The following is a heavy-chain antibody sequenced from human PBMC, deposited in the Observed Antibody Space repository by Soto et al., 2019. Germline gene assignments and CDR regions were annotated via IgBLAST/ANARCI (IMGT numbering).Heavy chain of an antibody. J-gene: IGHJ6*02. V-gene: IGHV3-23*01. D-gene: IGHD6-6*01. CDR3: AKGLWPARSSPYYYYYGMDV. CDR1: GFTFSSYA. Sequence: GGSLRLSCAASGFTFSSYAMSWVRQAPGKGLEWVSAISGSGGSTYYADSVKGRFTISRDNSKNTLYLQMNSLRAEDTAVYYCAKGLWPARSSPYYYYYGMDVWGQGTTVTVSS. CDR2: ISGSGGST.